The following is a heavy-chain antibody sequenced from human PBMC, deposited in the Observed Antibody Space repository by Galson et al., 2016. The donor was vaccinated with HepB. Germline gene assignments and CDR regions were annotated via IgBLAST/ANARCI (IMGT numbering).Heavy chain of an antibody. CDR2: IAHSGGTA. D-gene: IGHD2-2*03. V-gene: IGHV3-30*04. CDR1: GITIIGYN. CDR3: ARIGYGVSCGNGFDP. Sequence: SLRLSCAASGITIIGYNMNWVRQAPGKGLEWVAHIAHSGGTAYNTDSVRGRFTISRDDSKNSVYLQMSSLEREDTAVYYCARIGYGVSCGNGFDPWGQGTLVTGSS. J-gene: IGHJ5*02.